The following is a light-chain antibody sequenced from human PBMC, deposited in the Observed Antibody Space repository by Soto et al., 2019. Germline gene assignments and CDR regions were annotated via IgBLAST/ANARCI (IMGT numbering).Light chain of an antibody. CDR2: GNT. Sequence: QSVLTQPPSVSGAPGQRVTISCTVSRSNIGAGYDVHWYQQLPGTAPKLLIYGNTNRPSGVPDRFSGSKSGTSASLAITGLQADDDADYYCQSFNSSLSGYVFGTGSMVTV. CDR3: QSFNSSLSGYV. CDR1: RSNIGAGYD. J-gene: IGLJ1*01. V-gene: IGLV1-40*01.